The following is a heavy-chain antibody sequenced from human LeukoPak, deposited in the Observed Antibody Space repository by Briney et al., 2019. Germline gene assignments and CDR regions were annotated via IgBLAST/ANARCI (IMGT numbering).Heavy chain of an antibody. CDR2: ISYDGSNK. J-gene: IGHJ4*02. CDR1: GFTFSSYA. V-gene: IGHV3-30-3*01. CDR3: AKVGRSSSFWSIDY. D-gene: IGHD6-13*01. Sequence: GRSLRLSCAASGFTFSSYAMHWVRQAPGKGLEWVAVISYDGSNKYYADSVKGRFTISRDNSKDTLYLQMNSLRAEDTAFYYCAKVGRSSSFWSIDYWGQGSLVTVSS.